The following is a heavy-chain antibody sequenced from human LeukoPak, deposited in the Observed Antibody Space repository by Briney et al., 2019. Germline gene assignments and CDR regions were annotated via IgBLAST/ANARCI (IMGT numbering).Heavy chain of an antibody. CDR1: GGSISSYY. V-gene: IGHV4-59*08. CDR3: ARHDATTVTTRDAFDI. D-gene: IGHD4-11*01. CDR2: IYYSGST. J-gene: IGHJ3*02. Sequence: SETLSLTCTVSGGSISSYYWSWIRQPPGKGLEWIGYIYYSGSTNYNPSLKSRVTISVDTSKNQFSLKLSSVTAADTAVYYCARHDATTVTTRDAFDIWGQGTMVTVSS.